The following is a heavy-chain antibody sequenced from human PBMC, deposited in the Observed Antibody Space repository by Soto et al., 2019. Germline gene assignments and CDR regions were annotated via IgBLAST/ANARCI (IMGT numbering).Heavy chain of an antibody. CDR2: ISGSGGST. CDR1: GFTFSSYA. V-gene: IGHV3-23*01. CDR3: AAREYQLLLLYYYGMDV. D-gene: IGHD2-2*01. J-gene: IGHJ6*02. Sequence: GGSLRLSCAASGFTFSSYAMSWFRQAPGKGLEWVSAISGSGGSTYYADSVKGRFTISRDNSKNTLYLQMNSLRAEDTAVYYCAAREYQLLLLYYYGMDVWGQGTTVTVSS.